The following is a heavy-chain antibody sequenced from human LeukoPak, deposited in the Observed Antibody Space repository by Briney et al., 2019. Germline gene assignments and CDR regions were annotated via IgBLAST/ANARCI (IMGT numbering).Heavy chain of an antibody. CDR1: GFTFSSSW. D-gene: IGHD3-22*01. J-gene: IGHJ4*02. CDR3: ARGLHFRLYDSSGYYPY. CDR2: LNSDGSGT. V-gene: IGHV3-74*01. Sequence: GGSLRLSCAASGFTFSSSWMHWVRQAPGKGLVWVSRLNSDGSGTTYADSVKGRFTISRDNAKNSLYLQMNSLRAEDTAVYYCARGLHFRLYDSSGYYPYWGQGTLVTVSS.